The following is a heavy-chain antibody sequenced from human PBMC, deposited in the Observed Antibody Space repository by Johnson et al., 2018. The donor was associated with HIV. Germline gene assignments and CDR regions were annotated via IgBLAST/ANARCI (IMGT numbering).Heavy chain of an antibody. V-gene: IGHV3-13*01. CDR1: GFTFSSYD. D-gene: IGHD3-10*01. J-gene: IGHJ3*02. CDR3: AKGGLWFGEYHAFDI. CDR2: IGTAGDT. Sequence: EKLVESGGGLVQPGGSLRLSCAASGFTFSSYDMHWVRQATGKGLEWVSAIGTAGDTYYPGSVKGRFTISRDNSKNTRYLQMNSLRAEDTAVYYCAKGGLWFGEYHAFDIWGQGTMVTVSS.